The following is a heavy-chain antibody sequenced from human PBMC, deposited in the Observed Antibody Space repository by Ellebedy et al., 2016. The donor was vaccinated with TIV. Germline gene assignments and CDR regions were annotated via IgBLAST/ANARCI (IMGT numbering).Heavy chain of an antibody. V-gene: IGHV3-49*03. CDR1: GFTFAASP. Sequence: PGGSLRLSCAISGFTFAASPLSFFRRDPSNGLVQISRMACKYSLGTIDYAASVKGRFTISRDDSESVVYLKINSLPIEDTGEYYCSRESYGHTAPPFYWGQGRLVSVA. D-gene: IGHD5-24*01. CDR2: MACKYSLGTI. CDR3: SRESYGHTAPPFY. J-gene: IGHJ1*01.